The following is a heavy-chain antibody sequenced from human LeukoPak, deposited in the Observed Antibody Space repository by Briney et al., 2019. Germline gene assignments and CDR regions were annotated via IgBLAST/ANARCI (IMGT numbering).Heavy chain of an antibody. J-gene: IGHJ4*02. V-gene: IGHV2-5*02. CDR3: AHRKNYYDSSVFDN. Sequence: SGPTLVNPTQTLTLTCTFSGFSLNTRGVGVGWIRQPPGRALEWLALIYWDDDRRYSPSLKGRLTIIKDTSKNQVVLTMTNMDPVDTATYFCAHRKNYYDSSVFDNWGQGTLVTVSS. D-gene: IGHD3-22*01. CDR1: GFSLNTRGVG. CDR2: IYWDDDR.